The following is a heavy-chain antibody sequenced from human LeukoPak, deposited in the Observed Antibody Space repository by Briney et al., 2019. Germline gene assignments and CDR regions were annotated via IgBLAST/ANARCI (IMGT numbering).Heavy chain of an antibody. V-gene: IGHV3-9*01. J-gene: IGHJ4*02. Sequence: PGRSLRLSCAASGFTFDDYAMHWVRQAPGKGLEWVSGISWNSGSIGYADSVKGRFTISRDNAKNSLYLQMNSLRAEDTAVYYCADRRGWVRGQGTLVTVSS. CDR2: ISWNSGSI. D-gene: IGHD3-10*01. CDR3: ADRRGWV. CDR1: GFTFDDYA.